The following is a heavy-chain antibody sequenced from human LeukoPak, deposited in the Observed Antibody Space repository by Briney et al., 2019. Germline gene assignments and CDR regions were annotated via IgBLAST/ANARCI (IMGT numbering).Heavy chain of an antibody. J-gene: IGHJ4*02. CDR1: GFPFSEYS. Sequence: GGSLRLSCAASGFPFSEYSMNWVRQAPGKGLEWISYIGISSGNTKYADSVKGRFTVSGDNARNSLYLQMNSLRVEDTAVYYCARDRNYAFDNWGQGTLVTVSS. D-gene: IGHD1-7*01. CDR2: IGISSGNT. V-gene: IGHV3-11*06. CDR3: ARDRNYAFDN.